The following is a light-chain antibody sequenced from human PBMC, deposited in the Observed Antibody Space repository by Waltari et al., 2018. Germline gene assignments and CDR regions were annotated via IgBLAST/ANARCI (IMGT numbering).Light chain of an antibody. V-gene: IGKV1-39*01. J-gene: IGKJ2*01. CDR2: AAS. Sequence: DIQMTQSPSALSASVGDRVTITCRASQSISYYLNWYQLKPGKAPRLLIFAASSLHSGVPSRFSGSGSGTDFTLTISSLQVEDFASYYCQQSYTTPYTFGQGTKLEI. CDR1: QSISYY. CDR3: QQSYTTPYT.